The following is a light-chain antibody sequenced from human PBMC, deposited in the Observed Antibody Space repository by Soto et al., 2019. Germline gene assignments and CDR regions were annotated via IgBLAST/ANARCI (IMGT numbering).Light chain of an antibody. Sequence: QSALTQPASVSGSPGQSITISCTGTSSDIGDYKYVSWYQQHPGNPPKLIIYDVSDRPSGVSNRFSGSKSGNTASLTISGLQAEDEANYYCSSFTNTITRYAFGTGTKVTVL. CDR1: SSDIGDYKY. CDR3: SSFTNTITRYA. J-gene: IGLJ1*01. V-gene: IGLV2-14*03. CDR2: DVS.